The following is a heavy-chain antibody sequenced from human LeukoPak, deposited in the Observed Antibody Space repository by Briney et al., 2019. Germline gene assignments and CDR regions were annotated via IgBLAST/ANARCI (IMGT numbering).Heavy chain of an antibody. CDR2: IYYSGST. CDR1: GGSISSYY. V-gene: IGHV4-59*01. J-gene: IGHJ6*03. D-gene: IGHD3-3*01. Sequence: SETLSLTCTVSGGSISSYYWSWIRQPPGKGLEWIGYIYYSGSTNYNPSLKSRVTISVDTSKNQFSLKLSSVTAANTAVYYCARHLRRSGYYYYYMDVWGKGTTVTVSS. CDR3: ARHLRRSGYYYYYMDV.